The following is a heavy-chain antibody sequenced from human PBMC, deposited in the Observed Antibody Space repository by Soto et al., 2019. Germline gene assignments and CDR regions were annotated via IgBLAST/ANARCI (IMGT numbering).Heavy chain of an antibody. V-gene: IGHV3-64D*06. CDR1: GFAFSSYA. CDR2: VTSNGGGI. D-gene: IGHD5-12*01. CDR3: VRSLGGYDDY. J-gene: IGHJ4*02. Sequence: EVQLVESGGGLVQPGGSLRLSCSASGFAFSSYAMHWVRQAPGKGLEYVSAVTSNGGGIYYADSVKGRFTISRDNAKNSLYLQMSSLRVEDTAVYYCVRSLGGYDDYWGQGTLVTVSS.